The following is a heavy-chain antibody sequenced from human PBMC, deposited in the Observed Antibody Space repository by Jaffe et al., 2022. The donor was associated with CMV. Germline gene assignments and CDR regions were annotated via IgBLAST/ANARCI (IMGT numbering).Heavy chain of an antibody. J-gene: IGHJ6*03. CDR1: GFTFSSYA. V-gene: IGHV3-23*04. CDR3: AKDWRYEFLYYYYMDV. CDR2: ISGSGGST. D-gene: IGHD3-3*01. Sequence: EVQLVESGGGLVQPGGSLRLSCAASGFTFSSYAMSWVRQAPGKGLEWVSAISGSGGSTYYADSVKGRFTISRDNSKNTLYLQMNSLRAEDTAVYYCAKDWRYEFLYYYYMDVWGKGTTVTVSS.